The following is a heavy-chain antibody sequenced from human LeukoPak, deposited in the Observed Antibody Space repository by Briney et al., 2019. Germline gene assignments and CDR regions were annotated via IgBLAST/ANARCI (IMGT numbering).Heavy chain of an antibody. CDR2: IKQDGSEK. V-gene: IGHV3-7*01. CDR1: KFAFSTYW. D-gene: IGHD1-26*01. Sequence: GGSLRLSCAASKFAFSTYWMSWVRQAPGKGLEWVANIKQDGSEKYYVDSVKGRFTISRDNAKNSLYLQMNSLRAEDTAVYYCARRRYSGSSQHFDYWGLGTLVTVSS. J-gene: IGHJ4*02. CDR3: ARRRYSGSSQHFDY.